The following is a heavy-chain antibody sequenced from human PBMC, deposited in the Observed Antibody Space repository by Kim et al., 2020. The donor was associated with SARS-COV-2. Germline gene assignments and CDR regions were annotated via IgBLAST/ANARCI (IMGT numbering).Heavy chain of an antibody. CDR1: GFTFSNAW. Sequence: GGSLRLSCAASGFTFSNAWMSWVRQAPGKGLEWVGRIKSKTDGGTTDYAAPVKGRFTISRDDSKNTLYLQMNSLKNEDTAVYYCTTDVFRTHKHHSRSLYVFDYWGQGTLVTVSS. J-gene: IGHJ4*02. CDR2: IKSKTDGGTT. V-gene: IGHV3-15*01. CDR3: TTDVFRTHKHHSRSLYVFDY. D-gene: IGHD6-13*01.